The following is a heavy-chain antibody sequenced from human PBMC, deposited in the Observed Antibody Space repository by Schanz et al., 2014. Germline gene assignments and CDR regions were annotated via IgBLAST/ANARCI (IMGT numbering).Heavy chain of an antibody. CDR1: GFTFSSHW. Sequence: EVQLVQSGGGLVQPGGSLRLSCAASGFTFSSHWMHWVRQDPGKGLVWVARINSVGSNTDYADSVTGRFTISRDNTKNSLFLQLNSLRADDTAVYYCAASSGWHPSTDYWGQGTLVTVSS. CDR3: AASSGWHPSTDY. V-gene: IGHV3-74*01. D-gene: IGHD6-19*01. J-gene: IGHJ4*02. CDR2: INSVGSNT.